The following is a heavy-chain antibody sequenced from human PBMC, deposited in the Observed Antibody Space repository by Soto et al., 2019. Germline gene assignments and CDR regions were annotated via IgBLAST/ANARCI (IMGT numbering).Heavy chain of an antibody. J-gene: IGHJ3*02. CDR1: GFTFSLSW. Sequence: GGSLRLSCAASGFTFSLSWMHWVRQGPGNRPVWGSRINSDGSITNYADSVKGRFTISRDNAKNTLYLQMNSLRAADTAVYYCAKERFKAGYCTNGVCYSPAFDIWGQGTMVTVSS. V-gene: IGHV3-74*01. CDR2: INSDGSIT. D-gene: IGHD2-8*01. CDR3: AKERFKAGYCTNGVCYSPAFDI.